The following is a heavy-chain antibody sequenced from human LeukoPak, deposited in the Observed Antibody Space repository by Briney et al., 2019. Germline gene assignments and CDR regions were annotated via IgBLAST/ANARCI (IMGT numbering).Heavy chain of an antibody. CDR3: AYSSGYQQH. CDR1: GGSFSDYY. Sequence: KPSETLSLTCAVYGGSFSDYYWSWMRQPPGKGLEWIGEINHSGSTNYNPSLKSRVTISVDTSKNQSSLKLSSVTAADTAVYYCAYSSGYQQHWGQGTLVTVSS. V-gene: IGHV4-34*01. J-gene: IGHJ1*01. CDR2: INHSGST. D-gene: IGHD3-22*01.